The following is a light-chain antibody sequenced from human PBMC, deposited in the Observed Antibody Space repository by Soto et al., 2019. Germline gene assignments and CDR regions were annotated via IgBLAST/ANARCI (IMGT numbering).Light chain of an antibody. V-gene: IGLV2-14*01. J-gene: IGLJ2*01. CDR2: EVS. Sequence: QSALTKPASVSGSPGQSITISCTGTSSDVGGYNYVSWYQQHPGKAPKLMIYEVSNRPSGVSNRCSGSKSGNTASLTISGLQAEDEADYYCRSYTSSSTLVVFGGGTKLTVL. CDR1: SSDVGGYNY. CDR3: RSYTSSSTLVV.